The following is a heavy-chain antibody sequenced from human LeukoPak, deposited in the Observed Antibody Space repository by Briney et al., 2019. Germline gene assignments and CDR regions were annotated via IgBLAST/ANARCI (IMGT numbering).Heavy chain of an antibody. CDR1: GGSISSSNYY. J-gene: IGHJ3*02. CDR3: ARSYCSTTTCYAVGAFDI. D-gene: IGHD2-2*01. V-gene: IGHV4-39*01. Sequence: SETLSLTCTVSGGSISSSNYYWGWIRQPPGKELEWIGSIYYSGSTYYNPSPKSRVTISVDTSKNQFSLKMSSVTGADTAVYHCARSYCSTTTCYAVGAFDIWGQGTMVTVSS. CDR2: IYYSGST.